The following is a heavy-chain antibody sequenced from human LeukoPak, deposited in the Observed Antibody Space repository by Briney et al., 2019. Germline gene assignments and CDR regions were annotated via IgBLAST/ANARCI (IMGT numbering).Heavy chain of an antibody. CDR2: ISSGSTYI. CDR3: ARVQIFGRRQLGHHYYYNGMAV. D-gene: IGHD3-3*01. J-gene: IGHJ6*02. V-gene: IGHV3-21*01. CDR1: GFTFSSYS. Sequence: PGRSLRLSCAASGFTFSSYSMSWVRQAPGKGLEWVSCISSGSTYIYYADSVKGRFTISRDNAKNSLYLQMNSLRAEDTAVYYCARVQIFGRRQLGHHYYYNGMAVGGQGTRVTVS.